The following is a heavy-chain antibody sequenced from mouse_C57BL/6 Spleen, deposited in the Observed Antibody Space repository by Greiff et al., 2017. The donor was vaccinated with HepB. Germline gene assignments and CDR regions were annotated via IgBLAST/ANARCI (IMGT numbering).Heavy chain of an antibody. CDR2: FYPGSGSI. J-gene: IGHJ3*01. CDR1: GYTFTEYT. CDR3: ARHEEDYDYGAY. V-gene: IGHV1-62-2*01. Sequence: VQRVESGAELVKPGASVKLSCKASGYTFTEYTIHWVKQRSGQGLEWIGWFYPGSGSIKYNEKFKDKATLTADKSSSTVYMELSRLTSEDSAVYFCARHEEDYDYGAYWGQGTLVTVSA. D-gene: IGHD2-4*01.